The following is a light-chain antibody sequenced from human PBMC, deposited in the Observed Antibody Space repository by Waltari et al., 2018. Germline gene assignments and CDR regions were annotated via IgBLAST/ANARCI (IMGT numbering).Light chain of an antibody. J-gene: IGKJ3*01. CDR1: QSILYSADNGNY. CDR3: QQYYSSPLT. CDR2: WES. V-gene: IGKV4-1*01. Sequence: DIVMTQSPDSLAVSLGERATINCKSSQSILYSADNGNYLAWYHKKPGQPPRLLIYWESTRASGVPDRFSGAGSGTDFNFTISSLQAEDVAVYYCQQYYSSPLTFGPGTKVDIK.